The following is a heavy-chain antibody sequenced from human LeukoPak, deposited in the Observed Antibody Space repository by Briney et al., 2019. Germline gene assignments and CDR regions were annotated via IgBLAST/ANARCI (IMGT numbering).Heavy chain of an antibody. J-gene: IGHJ4*02. V-gene: IGHV3-53*01. CDR3: TRARFSDSPFDY. CDR1: GFTVSSNY. CDR2: IYSGGYT. D-gene: IGHD2-21*01. Sequence: PGGSLRLSRAPSGFTVSSNYMNWGRQAPGGGLERGSVIYSGGYTYYTDSVTGRVTISRDNSKNTLYLQMNSLRVEDTALYYCTRARFSDSPFDYWGQGTLVTVSS.